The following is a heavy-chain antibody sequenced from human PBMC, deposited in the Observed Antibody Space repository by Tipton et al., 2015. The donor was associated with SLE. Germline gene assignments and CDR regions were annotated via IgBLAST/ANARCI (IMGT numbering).Heavy chain of an antibody. Sequence: SLRLSCAASGFTVSSNYMSWVRQAPGKGLEWVSVISGSGGSTYYADSVKGRFTISRDNSKNTLYLQMNSLRAEDTAVYYCARAGGGRYCSSTSCSISNWFDPWGQGTLVTVSS. J-gene: IGHJ5*02. CDR1: GFTVSSNY. D-gene: IGHD2-2*01. CDR3: ARAGGGRYCSSTSCSISNWFDP. CDR2: ISGSGGST. V-gene: IGHV3-23*01.